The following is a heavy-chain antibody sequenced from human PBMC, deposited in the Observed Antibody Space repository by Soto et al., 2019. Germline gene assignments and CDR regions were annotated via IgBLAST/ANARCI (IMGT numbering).Heavy chain of an antibody. Sequence: EAQLVESGGGLIQPGGSLRLSCAASGFTVSTNYMAWVRRAAGKGLEWVSVIFASGKTYYADAVKGRFTVSRDNSQNTLFLQTSSLRVEDTAVYYCAGESPGFYGMSFDIWGQGTVVTVSS. J-gene: IGHJ3*02. CDR1: GFTVSTNY. CDR2: IFASGKT. V-gene: IGHV3-53*01. D-gene: IGHD3-22*01. CDR3: AGESPGFYGMSFDI.